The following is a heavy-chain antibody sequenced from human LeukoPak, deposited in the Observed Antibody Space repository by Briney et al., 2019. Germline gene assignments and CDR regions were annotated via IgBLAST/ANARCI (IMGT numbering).Heavy chain of an antibody. J-gene: IGHJ4*02. V-gene: IGHV3-53*04. CDR2: IYSGGST. D-gene: IGHD6-13*01. CDR3: SSSSPTSYTDY. CDR1: GFSVGSNY. Sequence: QPGGSLRLSCAASGFSVGSNYMTWVRQAPGKGLECVSVIYSGGSTYYADSVKGRFTISRHNTKNTLYLQMNNLRAEDTAVYYCSSSSPTSYTDYWGQGTLVTVSS.